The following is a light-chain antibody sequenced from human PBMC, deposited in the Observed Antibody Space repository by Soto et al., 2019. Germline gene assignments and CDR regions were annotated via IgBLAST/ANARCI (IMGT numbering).Light chain of an antibody. V-gene: IGKV1-33*01. CDR3: QQYDNLPLT. Sequence: DIQMTQSPSSLSASVGDRVTITCRASQTISGYLNWYQQKPGKAPKLLIYDASNLETGVPSRFSGSGSGTDFTFTISSLQPEDIATYYCQQYDNLPLTFGGGTKVDIK. J-gene: IGKJ4*01. CDR1: QTISGY. CDR2: DAS.